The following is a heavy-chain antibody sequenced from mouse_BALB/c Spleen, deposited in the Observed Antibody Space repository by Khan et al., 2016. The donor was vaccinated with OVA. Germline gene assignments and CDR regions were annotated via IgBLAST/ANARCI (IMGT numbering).Heavy chain of an antibody. J-gene: IGHJ3*01. Sequence: EVELVESGGGLVKPGGSLKLSCAASGFTFSDYYMYWVRQTPEKRLEWVATISYGGSYTYYQDSVKGRFTISRDDAKNNLYLQMSSLKSEDTAMYYCSRGYYCNPFAYWCQGTLVTVSA. CDR3: SRGYYCNPFAY. CDR1: GFTFSDYY. V-gene: IGHV5-4*02. CDR2: ISYGGSYT. D-gene: IGHD2-1*01.